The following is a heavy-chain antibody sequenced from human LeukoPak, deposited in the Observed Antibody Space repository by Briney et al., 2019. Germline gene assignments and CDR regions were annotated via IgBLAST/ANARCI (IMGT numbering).Heavy chain of an antibody. Sequence: GGSLRLSCAASGFTFTSSWMCWVRQAPGKGLEWLANINGVGSVTNYVHSVRGRFTISRDNAKNSLYLQMNSLGVEDTAVYYCATDSGYNAFDVWGQGTMVSVSS. D-gene: IGHD5-12*01. CDR1: GFTFTSSW. CDR3: ATDSGYNAFDV. CDR2: INGVGSVT. V-gene: IGHV3-7*01. J-gene: IGHJ3*01.